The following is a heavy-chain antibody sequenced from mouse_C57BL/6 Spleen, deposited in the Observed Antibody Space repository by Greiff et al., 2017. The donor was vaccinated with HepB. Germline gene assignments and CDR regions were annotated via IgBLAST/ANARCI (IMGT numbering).Heavy chain of an antibody. D-gene: IGHD1-1*01. CDR1: GYTFTSYW. V-gene: IGHV1-50*01. J-gene: IGHJ4*01. Sequence: VQLQQPGAELVKPGASVKLSCKASGYTFTSYWMQWVKQRPGQGLEWIGEIDPSDSYTNYNQKFKGKATLTVDTSSSTAYMQLSSLTSEDSAVYYCARGKTTVVASPYAMDYWGQGTSVTVSS. CDR3: ARGKTTVVASPYAMDY. CDR2: IDPSDSYT.